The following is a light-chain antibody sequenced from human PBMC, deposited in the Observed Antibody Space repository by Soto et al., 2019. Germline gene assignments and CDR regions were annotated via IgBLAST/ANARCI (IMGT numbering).Light chain of an antibody. V-gene: IGLV2-8*01. CDR3: SSYAGSNNWV. J-gene: IGLJ3*02. CDR2: EVS. Sequence: QPVLTQPPSASGSPGQSVTISCTGTRSDVGDYNYVSWYQQHPGKAPKLMIYEVSKRPSGVPDRFSGSKSGNTASLTVSGLQAEDEADYYCSSYAGSNNWVFGGGTKLTVL. CDR1: RSDVGDYNY.